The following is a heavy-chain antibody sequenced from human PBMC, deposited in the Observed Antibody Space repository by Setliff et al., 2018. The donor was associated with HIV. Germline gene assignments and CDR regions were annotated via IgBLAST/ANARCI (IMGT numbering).Heavy chain of an antibody. V-gene: IGHV3-48*01. J-gene: IGHJ4*02. Sequence: PGGSLRLSCAASGFTFSDYWMTWVRQAPGKGLEWVSFISGNSGAVTYADSVKGRFTISGDNARNSLYLQLNSLRAEDTAVYYCARDRGGSYTPLDFWGQGTLVTVSS. D-gene: IGHD1-26*01. CDR1: GFTFSDYW. CDR2: ISGNSGAV. CDR3: ARDRGGSYTPLDF.